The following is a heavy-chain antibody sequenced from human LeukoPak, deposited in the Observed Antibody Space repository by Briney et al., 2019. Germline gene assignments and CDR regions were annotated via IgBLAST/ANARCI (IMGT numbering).Heavy chain of an antibody. V-gene: IGHV4-4*07. CDR2: IYTSGST. Sequence: PSETLSLTCTVSGGSISSYYWSWIRQPAGKGLEWIGRIYTSGSTNYNPSLKSRVTMSVDTSKNQFSLKLSSVTAADTAVYYCARGYYDILTGYYSNYYYYGMDVWGQGTTVTVSS. D-gene: IGHD3-9*01. J-gene: IGHJ6*02. CDR3: ARGYYDILTGYYSNYYYYGMDV. CDR1: GGSISSYY.